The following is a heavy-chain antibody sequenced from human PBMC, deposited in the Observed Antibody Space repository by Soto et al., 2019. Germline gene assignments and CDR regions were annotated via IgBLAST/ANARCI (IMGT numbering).Heavy chain of an antibody. Sequence: EVHLLESGGALVQPGGSLRLSCAASGFTFSSCAMGWVRQAPGKGLEWVSDIIDSGGSTYYADAVKGRCTISRDNSKSTLYLQMNSLRAEDTAVYYCGKGRSYYYYYGVDVWGKGTTVTFSS. CDR3: GKGRSYYYYYGVDV. D-gene: IGHD1-26*01. CDR2: IIDSGGST. CDR1: GFTFSSCA. J-gene: IGHJ6*04. V-gene: IGHV3-23*01.